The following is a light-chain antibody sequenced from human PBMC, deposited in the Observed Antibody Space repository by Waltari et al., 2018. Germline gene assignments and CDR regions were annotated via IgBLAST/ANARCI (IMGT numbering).Light chain of an antibody. V-gene: IGLV1-44*01. J-gene: IGLJ2*01. CDR1: SSNIGSQA. Sequence: QSVLTQPPSASGTPGQRVTISCSGSSSNIGSQAVNWYQQLPGTAPKLLMYSNNQRPSGFPDRFSGSKSGTSASLAISGLQSEDEADYYCATWDDNLNGVVFGGGTKLTVL. CDR3: ATWDDNLNGVV. CDR2: SNN.